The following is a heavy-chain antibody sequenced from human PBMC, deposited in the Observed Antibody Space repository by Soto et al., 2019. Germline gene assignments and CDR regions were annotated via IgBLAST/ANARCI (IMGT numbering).Heavy chain of an antibody. CDR1: EFTFSSYG. Sequence: QVQLVESGGGVVQPGRSLRLSCAASEFTFSSYGMHWVRQAPGKGLEWVAVISYDGSNEYYADSVKGRFTISRDNSKNTLYLQMNSLRTEDTAVYYCAKINDYKPVKIYGMDVWGQGTTVTVSS. J-gene: IGHJ6*02. D-gene: IGHD4-4*01. V-gene: IGHV3-30*18. CDR3: AKINDYKPVKIYGMDV. CDR2: ISYDGSNE.